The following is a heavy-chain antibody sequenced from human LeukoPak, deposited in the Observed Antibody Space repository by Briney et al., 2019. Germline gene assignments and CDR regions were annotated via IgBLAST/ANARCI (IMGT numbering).Heavy chain of an antibody. V-gene: IGHV3-23*01. Sequence: PSGGSLRLSCAVSGLTLSNYGMSWVRQAPGKGLEWVAGISDSGGGTKYADSVKGRFTISRDNPKNTLYLQMNSLRAEDTAVYYCARDRFDGAWYFDLWGRGTLVIVSS. D-gene: IGHD3-3*01. CDR3: ARDRFDGAWYFDL. J-gene: IGHJ2*01. CDR2: ISDSGGGT. CDR1: GLTLSNYG.